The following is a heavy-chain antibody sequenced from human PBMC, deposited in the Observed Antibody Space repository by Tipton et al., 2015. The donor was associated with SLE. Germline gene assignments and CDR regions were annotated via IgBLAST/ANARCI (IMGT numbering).Heavy chain of an antibody. CDR3: TTYSSGWPGG. J-gene: IGHJ4*02. V-gene: IGHV3-15*07. Sequence: GSLRLSCAASGFTFTNAWMNWVRQAPGKGLEWVGRIKSKTDGGTTDYAAPVKGRFTISRDDSINTLYLQMNSLKFEDTAVYYCTTYSSGWPGGWGQGTLVTVSS. CDR1: GFTFTNAW. D-gene: IGHD6-19*01. CDR2: IKSKTDGGTT.